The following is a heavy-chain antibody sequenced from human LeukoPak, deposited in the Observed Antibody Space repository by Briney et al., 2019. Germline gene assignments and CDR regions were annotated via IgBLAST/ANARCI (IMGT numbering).Heavy chain of an antibody. D-gene: IGHD6-13*01. CDR3: ARRIAATGMKYFDY. CDR2: IEHDGSDT. J-gene: IGHJ4*02. Sequence: GGSLRLSCAASGFTFSSYWMSWVRQAPGKGLEWVANIEHDGSDTNYLDSVKGRFTISRDNAKHSLYLQMNSLRAEDTAMYYCARRIAATGMKYFDYWGQGTLVTVSS. V-gene: IGHV3-7*05. CDR1: GFTFSSYW.